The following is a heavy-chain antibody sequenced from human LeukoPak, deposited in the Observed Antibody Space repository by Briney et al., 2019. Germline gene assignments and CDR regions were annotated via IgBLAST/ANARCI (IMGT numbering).Heavy chain of an antibody. CDR1: GFTFSSYW. D-gene: IGHD4-17*01. Sequence: PGRSLRLSCAASGFTFSSYWMHWVRQAPGKGLVWVSRINSDGSSTSYADSVKGRFTISRDNAKNTLYLQMNSLRAEDTAVYYCARDRLYGDYVIAFDYWGQRTLVTVSS. CDR2: INSDGSST. J-gene: IGHJ4*02. V-gene: IGHV3-74*01. CDR3: ARDRLYGDYVIAFDY.